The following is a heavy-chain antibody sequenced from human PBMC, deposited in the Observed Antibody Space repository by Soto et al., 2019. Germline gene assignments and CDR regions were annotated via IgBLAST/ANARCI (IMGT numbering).Heavy chain of an antibody. CDR3: ARDPRPADY. D-gene: IGHD2-2*01. Sequence: QVQLVQSGAEVKKPGASVKVSCKASGYTFASYAISWMRQAPGQGLEWMGWISAYNGNTNYGQKLQARVTMTTDTSRSTAYRELRSMRSDGTAVYDCARDPRPADYWGGGTLGTVSS. CDR1: GYTFASYA. V-gene: IGHV1-18*01. CDR2: ISAYNGNT. J-gene: IGHJ4*02.